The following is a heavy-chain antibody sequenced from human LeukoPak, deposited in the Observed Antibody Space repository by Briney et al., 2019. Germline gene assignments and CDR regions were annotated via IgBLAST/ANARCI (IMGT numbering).Heavy chain of an antibody. V-gene: IGHV1-24*01. J-gene: IGHJ5*02. D-gene: IGHD6-19*01. Sequence: ASVKVSCKVSGYTVTELSMHWVQQAPGKGLEWMGGFDPEDGETIYAQKFQGRVTMTEDTSTDTAYMELSSLRSEDTAVYYCATGGIAVAGMAFVWFDPWGQGTLVTVSS. CDR1: GYTVTELS. CDR3: ATGGIAVAGMAFVWFDP. CDR2: FDPEDGET.